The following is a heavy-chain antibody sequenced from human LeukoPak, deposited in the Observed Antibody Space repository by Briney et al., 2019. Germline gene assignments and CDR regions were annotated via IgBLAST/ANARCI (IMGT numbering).Heavy chain of an antibody. D-gene: IGHD2-2*01. CDR3: TRSDIVVVPAANFY. V-gene: IGHV1-69*13. CDR1: GCTFSSYA. CDR2: IIPIFGTA. J-gene: IGHJ4*02. Sequence: GASVQVSCKASGCTFSSYAISWVRQAPGQGLEWMGGIIPIFGTANYAQKFQGRVTITADESTSTAYMEPSSLRSEDTAVYYRTRSDIVVVPAANFYWGQGTLVTVSS.